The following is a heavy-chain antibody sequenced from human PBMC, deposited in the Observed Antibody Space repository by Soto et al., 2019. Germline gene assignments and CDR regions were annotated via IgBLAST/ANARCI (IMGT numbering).Heavy chain of an antibody. V-gene: IGHV4-4*02. CDR3: ANLHATGYCSSTSCLDAFDI. CDR1: GGSISSSNW. Sequence: SETLSLTCAVSGGSISSSNWWSWVRQPPGKGLEWIGEIYHSGSTNYNPSLKSRVTISVDKSKNQFSLKLSSVTAADTAVYYCANLHATGYCSSTSCLDAFDIWGQGTMVTVSS. CDR2: IYHSGST. D-gene: IGHD2-2*03. J-gene: IGHJ3*02.